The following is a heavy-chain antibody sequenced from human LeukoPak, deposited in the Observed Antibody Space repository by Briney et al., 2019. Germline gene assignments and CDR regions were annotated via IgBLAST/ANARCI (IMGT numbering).Heavy chain of an antibody. CDR2: ISGSGATK. CDR3: ARDESAYSYGFHWYFDL. D-gene: IGHD5-18*01. Sequence: GGSLRLSCAASGFASGFTFSTYEMNWVRQAPGEGLEWLSHISGSGATKYHADSVKGRFIISRDNARNSLYLQMNSLRVEDTAIYYCARDESAYSYGFHWYFDLWGRGTLVTVSS. V-gene: IGHV3-48*03. CDR1: GFTFSTYE. J-gene: IGHJ2*01.